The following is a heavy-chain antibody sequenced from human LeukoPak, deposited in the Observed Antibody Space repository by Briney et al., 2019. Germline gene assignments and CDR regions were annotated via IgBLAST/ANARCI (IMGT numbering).Heavy chain of an antibody. Sequence: GGSLRLSCAASGFTFSSYSMNWVRPAPGKGLEWVSSISSSSSNIYYADSVKGRFTISRDNAKNSLYLQMNSLRAEDTAVYYCARDARLGVRGVPPEVWGQGTLVTVSS. J-gene: IGHJ4*02. CDR3: ARDARLGVRGVPPEV. CDR2: ISSSSSNI. D-gene: IGHD3-10*01. V-gene: IGHV3-21*01. CDR1: GFTFSSYS.